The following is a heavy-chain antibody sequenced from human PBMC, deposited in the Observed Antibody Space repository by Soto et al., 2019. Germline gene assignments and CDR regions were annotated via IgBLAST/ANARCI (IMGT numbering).Heavy chain of an antibody. D-gene: IGHD3-16*01. CDR3: ARDYLFMITFGGVATPRYYYYGMDV. V-gene: IGHV3-33*08. CDR1: GFTFRSYW. J-gene: IGHJ6*02. CDR2: IWYDGSNK. Sequence: PGGSLRLSCAASGFTFRSYWMHWVRQAPGKGLEWVAVIWYDGSNKYYADSVKGRFTISRDNSKNTLYLQMNSLRAEDTAVYYCARDYLFMITFGGVATPRYYYYGMDVWGQGTTVTVSS.